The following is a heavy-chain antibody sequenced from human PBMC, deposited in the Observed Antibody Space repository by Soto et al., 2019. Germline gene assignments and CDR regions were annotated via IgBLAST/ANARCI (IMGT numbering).Heavy chain of an antibody. J-gene: IGHJ4*02. CDR2: IWYDGSNK. D-gene: IGHD3-3*01. Sequence: GESLKISCAASGFTFSSYGMHWVRQAPGKGLEWVAVIWYDGSNKYYADSVKGRFTISRDNSKNTLYLQMNSLRAEDTAVYYCARGGVTIFGVVSHFDYWGQGTLVTVSS. CDR3: ARGGVTIFGVVSHFDY. CDR1: GFTFSSYG. V-gene: IGHV3-33*01.